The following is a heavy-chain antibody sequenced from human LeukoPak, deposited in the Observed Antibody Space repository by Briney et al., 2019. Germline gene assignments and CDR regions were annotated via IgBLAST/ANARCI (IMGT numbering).Heavy chain of an antibody. Sequence: GSSLRLSCAASGFILSNHWMTWVRQAPGKGPEWVANVNKDGSEKYYVDSVKGRFTISRDTAKNSLYLQMNNLRAEDTALYYCARNSDMDVWGQGTTVIVSS. J-gene: IGHJ6*02. CDR2: VNKDGSEK. CDR1: GFILSNHW. V-gene: IGHV3-7*03. CDR3: ARNSDMDV. D-gene: IGHD1/OR15-1a*01.